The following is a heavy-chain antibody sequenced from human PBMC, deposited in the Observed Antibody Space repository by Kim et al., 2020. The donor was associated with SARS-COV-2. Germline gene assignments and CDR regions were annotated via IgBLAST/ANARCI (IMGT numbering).Heavy chain of an antibody. D-gene: IGHD3-3*01. J-gene: IGHJ6*02. V-gene: IGHV3-30*18. CDR3: AKDLSYYDFWSGYLPGDLGAYYYYGMDV. CDR1: GFTFSSYG. Sequence: GGSLRLSCAASGFTFSSYGMHWVRQAPGKGLEWVAVISYDGSNKYYADSVKGRFTISRDNSKNTLYLQMNSLRAEDTAVYYCAKDLSYYDFWSGYLPGDLGAYYYYGMDVWGQGTTVTVSS. CDR2: ISYDGSNK.